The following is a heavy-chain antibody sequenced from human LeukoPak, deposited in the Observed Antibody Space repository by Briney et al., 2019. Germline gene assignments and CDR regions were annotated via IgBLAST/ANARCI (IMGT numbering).Heavy chain of an antibody. CDR2: INHSGST. CDR3: ARASYTVTTDYYGMDV. Sequence: SETLSLTCAVYGGSFSGYYWSWIRQPPGKGLEWIGEINHSGSTNYNPSLKSRVTISVDTSKNQFSLKLSSVTAADTAVYYCARASYTVTTDYYGMDVWGQGTTVTVSS. J-gene: IGHJ6*02. D-gene: IGHD4-17*01. V-gene: IGHV4-34*01. CDR1: GGSFSGYY.